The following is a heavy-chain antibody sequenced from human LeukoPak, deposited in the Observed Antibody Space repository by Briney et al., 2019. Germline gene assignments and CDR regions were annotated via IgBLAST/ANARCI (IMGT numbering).Heavy chain of an antibody. CDR3: ARRSYNSPFRY. CDR1: GGSFSGYY. V-gene: IGHV4-34*01. CDR2: INHSGST. J-gene: IGHJ4*02. D-gene: IGHD5-24*01. Sequence: ASETLSLTCAVYGGSFSGYYWSWIRQPPGKGLEWIGEINHSGSTNYNPSLKSRVTISVDTSKNHFSLNLRSVTAADTAVYYCARRSYNSPFRYWGQGTPVTVSS.